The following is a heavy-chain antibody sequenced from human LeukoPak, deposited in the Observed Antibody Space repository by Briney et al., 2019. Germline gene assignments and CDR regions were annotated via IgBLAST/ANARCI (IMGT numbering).Heavy chain of an antibody. V-gene: IGHV3-30*18. Sequence: WGSLRLSCAASGFTFSTYAMHWGRHAPRKGLEWEAVISYDGSNKYYADSAKGRFTLSRDNSKNTLYLQMNSLRAGDTAVYYCAKDAHVRGGSYYFDYWGQGTLVTVSS. CDR3: AKDAHVRGGSYYFDY. J-gene: IGHJ4*02. CDR2: ISYDGSNK. D-gene: IGHD3-16*01. CDR1: GFTFSTYA.